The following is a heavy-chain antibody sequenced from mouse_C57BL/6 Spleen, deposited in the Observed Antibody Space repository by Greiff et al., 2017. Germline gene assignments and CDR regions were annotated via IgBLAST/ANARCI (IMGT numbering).Heavy chain of an antibody. CDR1: GYSITSGYY. CDR3: ARDEGG. Sequence: EVKLMESGPGLVKPSQSLSLTCSVTGYSITSGYYWNWIRQFPGNKLEWMGYISYDGSNNYNPSLKNRISITRDTSKIQFFLKLKSVTTEDTATYYCARDEGGWGQGTTLTVSS. CDR2: ISYDGSN. V-gene: IGHV3-6*01. J-gene: IGHJ2*01.